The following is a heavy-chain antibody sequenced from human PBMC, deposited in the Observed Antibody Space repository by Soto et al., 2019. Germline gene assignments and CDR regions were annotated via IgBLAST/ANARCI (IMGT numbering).Heavy chain of an antibody. D-gene: IGHD3-22*01. V-gene: IGHV3-15*07. CDR1: GFTFSNAW. Sequence: GGSRRLSCAASGFTFSNAWMNWVRQAPGKGLEWVGRIKSKTGGGTTDYAAPVKGRFTISRDDSKNTLYLQMNSLKTEDTAVYYCTTDPVTMIVVVPSSGWGQGTLVTVSS. J-gene: IGHJ4*02. CDR2: IKSKTGGGTT. CDR3: TTDPVTMIVVVPSSG.